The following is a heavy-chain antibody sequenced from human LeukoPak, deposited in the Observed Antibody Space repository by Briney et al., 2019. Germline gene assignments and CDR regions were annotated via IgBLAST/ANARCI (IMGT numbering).Heavy chain of an antibody. D-gene: IGHD3-16*01. Sequence: ASVKVSCKASGYTFTSYDINWVRQATGQGLEWMGWMNPNSGNTGYAQKFQGRVTMTRNTSISTAYMELSSLRSEDTAVYYCARFMEELGRNYYYYYGMDVWGQGTTVTVSS. CDR3: ARFMEELGRNYYYYYGMDV. CDR2: MNPNSGNT. J-gene: IGHJ6*02. CDR1: GYTFTSYD. V-gene: IGHV1-8*01.